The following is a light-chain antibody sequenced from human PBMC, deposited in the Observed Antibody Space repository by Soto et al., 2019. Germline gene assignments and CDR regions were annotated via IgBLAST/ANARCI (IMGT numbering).Light chain of an antibody. CDR2: RNS. V-gene: IGLV1-47*01. CDR3: ATWDDRMSGVV. J-gene: IGLJ2*01. Sequence: QSVLTQSPSASGTPGQRVTISCSGINSNIGSNYVHWYQQFPGTAPKVLIYRNSQRPSGVPDRFSGSKSGISASLAISGLRYEDEADYFCATWDDRMSGVVFGGGTKVTVL. CDR1: NSNIGSNY.